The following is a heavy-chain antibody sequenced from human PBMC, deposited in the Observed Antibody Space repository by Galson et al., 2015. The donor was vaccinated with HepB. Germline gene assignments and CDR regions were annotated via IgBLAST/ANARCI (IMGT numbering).Heavy chain of an antibody. Sequence: SVKVSCKASGYTFTSYYMHWVRQAPGQGLEWMGIINPSGGSTSYAQKFQGRVTMTRDTSTSTVYMELSSLRSEDTAVYYCARDQRGYCSSTSCYAGAAAGTFGYWGQGTLVTVSS. J-gene: IGHJ4*02. CDR2: INPSGGST. V-gene: IGHV1-46*03. CDR3: ARDQRGYCSSTSCYAGAAAGTFGY. D-gene: IGHD2-2*01. CDR1: GYTFTSYY.